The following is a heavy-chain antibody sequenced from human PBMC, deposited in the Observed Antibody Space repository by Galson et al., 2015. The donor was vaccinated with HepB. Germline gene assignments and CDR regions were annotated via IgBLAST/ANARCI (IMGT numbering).Heavy chain of an antibody. CDR3: ARDGQQLATTMNYWYFGL. D-gene: IGHD6-13*01. Sequence: SVKVSCKASGYTFTGYYMHWVRQAPGQGLGWMGWINPNSGGTNYAQKFQGRVTMTRDTSVSTAYMELSRLRSDDTAVYYCARDGQQLATTMNYWYFGLWGRGTLVTVSS. J-gene: IGHJ2*01. V-gene: IGHV1-2*02. CDR1: GYTFTGYY. CDR2: INPNSGGT.